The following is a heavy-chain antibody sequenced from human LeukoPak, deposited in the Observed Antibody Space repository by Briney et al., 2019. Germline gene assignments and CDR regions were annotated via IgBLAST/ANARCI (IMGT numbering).Heavy chain of an antibody. CDR2: IWYDGSNK. CDR1: GFTFSSYG. CDR3: ARDRKSTVTYP. J-gene: IGHJ5*02. D-gene: IGHD4-17*01. V-gene: IGHV3-33*01. Sequence: PGRSLRLFIAAHGFTFSSYGMHPVRQAPAKGLDGVAVIWYDGSNKYYADSVKGRFTISRDNSKNTLYLQMNSLRAEDTAVYYCARDRKSTVTYPWGQGTLVTVSS.